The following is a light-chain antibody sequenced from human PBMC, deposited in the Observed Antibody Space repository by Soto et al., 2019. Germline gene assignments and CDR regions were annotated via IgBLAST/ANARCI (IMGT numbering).Light chain of an antibody. Sequence: DIQMTQATSSVSASVGDRVSITCRASQGISNWLAWYQQKPGRAPKLLIYTGFSLQSGVPSRFSGTGSGTDFTLTISSLQHEDVATYYCQQANSFPLTFGGGTKVEIK. CDR3: QQANSFPLT. CDR2: TGF. CDR1: QGISNW. V-gene: IGKV1-12*01. J-gene: IGKJ4*01.